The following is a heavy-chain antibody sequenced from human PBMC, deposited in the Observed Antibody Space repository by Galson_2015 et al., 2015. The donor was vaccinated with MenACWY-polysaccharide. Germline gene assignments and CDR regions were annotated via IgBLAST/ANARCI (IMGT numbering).Heavy chain of an antibody. J-gene: IGHJ5*02. CDR1: GGTFSSNA. D-gene: IGHD2-15*01. CDR2: IIPIFGTA. V-gene: IGHV1-69*13. CDR3: ARAGCSGGSCYSGALEWFDP. Sequence: SVKVSCKASGGTFSSNAISWVRQAPGQGLEWMGGIIPIFGTANYAQKFQGRVTITADESTSTAYMELSSLRSEDTAVYYCARAGCSGGSCYSGALEWFDPWGQGTLVTASS.